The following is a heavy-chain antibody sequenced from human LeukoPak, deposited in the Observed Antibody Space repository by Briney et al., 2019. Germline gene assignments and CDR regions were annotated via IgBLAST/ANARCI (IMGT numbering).Heavy chain of an antibody. CDR2: IIPIFGAA. V-gene: IGHV1-69*13. Sequence: ASVKVSCKASGGTFSSYAISWVRQAPGQGLELMGGIIPIFGAANYAQKFQGRVTITADESTSTAYMELSSLSSEDTAVYYCARAGYCSSTSCYVPCDYWGQGTLVTVSS. J-gene: IGHJ4*02. CDR1: GGTFSSYA. D-gene: IGHD2-2*01. CDR3: ARAGYCSSTSCYVPCDY.